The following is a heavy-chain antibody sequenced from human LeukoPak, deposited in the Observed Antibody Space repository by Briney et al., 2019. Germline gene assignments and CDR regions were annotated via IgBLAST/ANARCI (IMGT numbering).Heavy chain of an antibody. Sequence: IPSETLSLTCSVSGGSISSGDYYWGWIRQTPGKGLEWIGHIFYTGGTYYNPSLKGRVTISVDTSKNQFSLKVTSVTAADTAAYYCARLLGYSSGWYSFDYWGQGSLVTVSS. J-gene: IGHJ4*02. CDR2: IFYTGGT. V-gene: IGHV4-39*01. CDR1: GGSISSGDYY. CDR3: ARLLGYSSGWYSFDY. D-gene: IGHD6-19*01.